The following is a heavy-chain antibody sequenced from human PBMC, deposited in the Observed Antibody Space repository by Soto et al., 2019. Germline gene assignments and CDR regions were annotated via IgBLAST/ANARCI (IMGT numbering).Heavy chain of an antibody. Sequence: SETLSLTCAVYDGSFTDYYWSWIRHPPGKGLEWIGEIDHSGATHYNPSLKSRVSISVDTSKNQFSLKLSSVTAAVTAVYYCARDHPHSYGVYYFDYWGQGTPVTVS. CDR2: IDHSGAT. D-gene: IGHD5-18*01. V-gene: IGHV4-34*01. CDR1: DGSFTDYY. J-gene: IGHJ4*02. CDR3: ARDHPHSYGVYYFDY.